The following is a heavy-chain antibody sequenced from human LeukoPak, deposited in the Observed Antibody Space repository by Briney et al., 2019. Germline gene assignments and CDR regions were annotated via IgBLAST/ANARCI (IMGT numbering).Heavy chain of an antibody. CDR3: ARTLLAYDAFDI. V-gene: IGHV4-34*01. CDR1: GGSFSGYY. Sequence: SETLSLTCAVYGGSFSGYYWSWIRQPPGKGLEWIGEINHSGSTNYNPPLKSRVTISVDTSKNQFSLKLSSVTAADTAVYYCARTLLAYDAFDIWGQGTTVTVSS. CDR2: INHSGST. J-gene: IGHJ3*02.